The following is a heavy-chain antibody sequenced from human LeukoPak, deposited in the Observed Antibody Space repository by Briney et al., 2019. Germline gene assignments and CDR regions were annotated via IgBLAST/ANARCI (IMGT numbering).Heavy chain of an antibody. CDR2: INPNSGGT. V-gene: IGHV1-2*02. CDR3: ATSSDYYYYYIDV. J-gene: IGHJ6*03. CDR1: GYTFTGYY. Sequence: ASVKVSCKASGYTFTGYYMHWVRQAPGQGLEWMGWINPNSGGTNYALKFQGRVTMTRDTSISTAYMELSRLRSDDTAVYYCATSSDYYYYYIDVWGKGTTVTISS.